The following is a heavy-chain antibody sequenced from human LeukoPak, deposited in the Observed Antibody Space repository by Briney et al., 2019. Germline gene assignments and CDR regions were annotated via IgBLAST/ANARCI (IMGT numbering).Heavy chain of an antibody. D-gene: IGHD2-15*01. CDR2: IYPADSDI. J-gene: IGHJ5*02. CDR3: ARQEYCSGGSCYTWFDP. V-gene: IGHV5-51*01. Sequence: GESLKISCKSSGYRFTNYWIGWVRQKPGKGLEWMGIIYPADSDIRYSPSFQGQVTISADKSISTAYLQWSSLKASDTAMYYCARQEYCSGGSCYTWFDPWGQGTLVTVSS. CDR1: GYRFTNYW.